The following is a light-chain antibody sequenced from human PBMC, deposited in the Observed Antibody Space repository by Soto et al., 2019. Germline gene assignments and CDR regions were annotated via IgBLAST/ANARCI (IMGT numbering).Light chain of an antibody. CDR1: QGINNF. V-gene: IGKV1-16*02. CDR3: QQYKTYPFT. CDR2: DAS. J-gene: IGKJ3*01. Sequence: DIQMTQSPSSLSASVGDRVTITCRASQGINNFLTWFQQKPGKAPKSLIYDASNLQSGVPSKFSGSGSGTDFTLTISSLQPEDFATYYCQQYKTYPFTFGPGTTVDIK.